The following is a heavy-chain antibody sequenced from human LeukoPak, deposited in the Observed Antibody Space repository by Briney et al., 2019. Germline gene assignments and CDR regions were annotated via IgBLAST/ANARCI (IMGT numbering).Heavy chain of an antibody. CDR2: ISAYNGNT. CDR1: GYTFTSYG. CDR3: ARDVGSGYSDGFDY. Sequence: ASVKVSCKASGYTFTSYGISWVRQAPGQGHEWMGWISAYNGNTNYAQKFQGRVTMTRDTSISTASMELGRLRSDDTAVYYCARDVGSGYSDGFDYWGQGTLVTVSS. J-gene: IGHJ4*02. D-gene: IGHD5-12*01. V-gene: IGHV1-18*01.